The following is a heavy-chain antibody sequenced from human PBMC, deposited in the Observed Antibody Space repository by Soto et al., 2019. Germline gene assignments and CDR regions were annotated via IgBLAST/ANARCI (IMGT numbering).Heavy chain of an antibody. J-gene: IGHJ6*02. Sequence: ASVKVSCKASGYIFTGYYMHWVRQAPGQGLEWMGCINPNSGGTNYAQKFQGRVTMTRDTSISTAYMELSRLKADDTAVFYCARDPDGGVIRSGDYYYYGLDDWGQGTTVTVSS. D-gene: IGHD3-10*01. CDR1: GYIFTGYY. CDR3: ARDPDGGVIRSGDYYYYGLDD. CDR2: INPNSGGT. V-gene: IGHV1-2*02.